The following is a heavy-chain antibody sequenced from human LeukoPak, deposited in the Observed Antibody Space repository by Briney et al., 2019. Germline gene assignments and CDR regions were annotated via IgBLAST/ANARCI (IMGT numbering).Heavy chain of an antibody. Sequence: PGGSLRLSCAASGFTFSSYAMHWVRQAPGKGLEWVAFIRYDGTNKYYADSVKGRFTISRDNYKKTLYLQMNSLRAEDTAVYYCAKDSTSGVVVVAATFYYWGQGTLVTVSS. CDR1: GFTFSSYA. D-gene: IGHD2-15*01. V-gene: IGHV3-30*02. CDR3: AKDSTSGVVVVAATFYY. CDR2: IRYDGTNK. J-gene: IGHJ4*02.